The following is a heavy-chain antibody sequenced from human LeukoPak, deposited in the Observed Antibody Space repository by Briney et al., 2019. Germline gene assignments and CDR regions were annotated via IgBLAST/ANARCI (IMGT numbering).Heavy chain of an antibody. Sequence: GGSLRLSCAASGFTFDDYGMSWVRQAPGKGLEWVSGINWNGGSTGYADPVKGRFTISRDNTKNSLYLQMNSLRAEDTAVYYCASPSLWFGPNWGQGTLVTVSS. V-gene: IGHV3-20*04. J-gene: IGHJ4*02. CDR2: INWNGGST. CDR1: GFTFDDYG. D-gene: IGHD3-10*01. CDR3: ASPSLWFGPN.